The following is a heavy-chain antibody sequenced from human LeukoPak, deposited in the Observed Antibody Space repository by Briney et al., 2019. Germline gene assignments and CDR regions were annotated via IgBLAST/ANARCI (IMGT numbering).Heavy chain of an antibody. Sequence: GGSLRLSCAASGFTFSSYWMSWVRQAPGKGLEWVANIKQDGSEKYYVDSVKGRFTISRDNAKNSLYLQMNGLRAEDTAVYYCARDCAYRSGIWYYYYMDVWGKGTTVTVSS. V-gene: IGHV3-7*01. CDR3: ARDCAYRSGIWYYYYMDV. CDR1: GFTFSSYW. J-gene: IGHJ6*03. D-gene: IGHD3-10*01. CDR2: IKQDGSEK.